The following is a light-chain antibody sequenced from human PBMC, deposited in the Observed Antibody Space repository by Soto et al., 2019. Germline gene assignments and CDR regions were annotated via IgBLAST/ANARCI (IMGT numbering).Light chain of an antibody. CDR2: GAS. V-gene: IGKV3-20*01. CDR3: QQYGSSPLT. CDR1: QSVSSSY. Sequence: EIVLTQSPGTLSLSPGERATLSCRASQSVSSSYLAWYQQKPGQAPRLLIYGASSTATGIPDRFSGSGSGTDITLTISRLEPEDSALYSCQQYGSSPLTFGGGTKVEIK. J-gene: IGKJ4*01.